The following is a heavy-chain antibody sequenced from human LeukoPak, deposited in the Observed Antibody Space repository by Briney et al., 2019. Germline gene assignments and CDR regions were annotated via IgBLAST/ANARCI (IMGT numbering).Heavy chain of an antibody. J-gene: IGHJ4*02. CDR3: GRETLALAGNFDY. CDR1: GGPISSSTHY. V-gene: IGHV4-39*02. CDR2: IYYTGTT. Sequence: NPSETLSLTCTVAGGPISSSTHYWGWIRQPQGKGLEWIGSIYYTGTTYYNPSLKSRATISIETSNYQFSLKLTAVTAANTAVYFCGRETLALAGNFDYWGQGALVTVSS. D-gene: IGHD6-19*01.